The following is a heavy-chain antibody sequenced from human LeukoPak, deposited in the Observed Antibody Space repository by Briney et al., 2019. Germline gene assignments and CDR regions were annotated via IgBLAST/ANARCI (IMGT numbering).Heavy chain of an antibody. V-gene: IGHV3-48*01. J-gene: IGHJ6*03. CDR1: GFTFSSYS. CDR3: ATTGHDFYYYYMDV. Sequence: GSLRLSCAASGFTFSSYSMNWVRQAPGKGLEWVSYISSSSSTIYYADSVKGRFTISRDNAKNSLYLQMNSLRAEDTAVYYCATTGHDFYYYYMDVWGKGTTVTVSS. CDR2: ISSSSSTI. D-gene: IGHD1-14*01.